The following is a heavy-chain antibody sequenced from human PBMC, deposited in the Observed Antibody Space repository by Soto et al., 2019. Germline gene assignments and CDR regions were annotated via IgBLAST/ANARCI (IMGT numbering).Heavy chain of an antibody. Sequence: EVQLLESGGGLVQPGGSLTLSCAASGFTFRTYAMNWVRQAPGKGLEWVSAISGSGGNTYYADSVRGRFTISRDNSKNTLYLQMNSRRAEDTAVYYCATYERRINDYWGQGTLVTVSS. CDR1: GFTFRTYA. CDR3: ATYERRINDY. CDR2: ISGSGGNT. V-gene: IGHV3-23*01. J-gene: IGHJ4*02. D-gene: IGHD3-3*01.